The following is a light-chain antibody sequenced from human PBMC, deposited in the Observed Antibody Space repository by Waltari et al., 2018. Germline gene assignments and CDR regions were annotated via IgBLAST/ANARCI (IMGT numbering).Light chain of an antibody. V-gene: IGLV3-1*01. CDR2: KDT. J-gene: IGLJ2*01. CDR3: QAWDTSDYVV. CDR1: NLGNVY. Sequence: SFDLTQPPSVSVSPGQTARISCSGNNLGNVYFSWYQQKPGQSPVVVIYKDTERPSGIPDRFSGSSSGNTATLTISGTQDIDEADYYCQAWDTSDYVVFGGGTKLTVL.